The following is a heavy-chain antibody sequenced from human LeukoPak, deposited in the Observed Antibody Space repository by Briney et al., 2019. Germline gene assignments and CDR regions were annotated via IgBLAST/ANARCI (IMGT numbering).Heavy chain of an antibody. J-gene: IGHJ4*02. Sequence: SETLSLTCTVSGGSINSYYWSWIRQPPGKGLEWIGYVYYSGSTNYNPSLKSRVTISVDTSKNQFSLKLSSVTAADTAVYYCARHGRRGGSFPFDYWGQGTLVTVSS. CDR3: ARHGRRGGSFPFDY. D-gene: IGHD1-26*01. V-gene: IGHV4-59*08. CDR2: VYYSGST. CDR1: GGSINSYY.